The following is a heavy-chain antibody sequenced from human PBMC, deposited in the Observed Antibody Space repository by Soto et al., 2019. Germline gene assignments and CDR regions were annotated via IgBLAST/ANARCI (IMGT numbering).Heavy chain of an antibody. J-gene: IGHJ6*02. V-gene: IGHV1-69*06. CDR3: ARTDQYYDFWRGSTPGYYYYGMDV. D-gene: IGHD3-3*01. CDR2: LIPIFGTA. Sequence: GASVKACCKPSAGTFSSYAISCVRLVPGQGLEWLGGLIPIFGTANYAQKFQGRVTITADKSTSTAYMELSSLRSEDTAVYYCARTDQYYDFWRGSTPGYYYYGMDVWGQGTTVTVSS. CDR1: AGTFSSYA.